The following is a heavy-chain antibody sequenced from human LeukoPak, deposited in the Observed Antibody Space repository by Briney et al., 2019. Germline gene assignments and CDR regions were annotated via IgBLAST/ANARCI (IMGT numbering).Heavy chain of an antibody. J-gene: IGHJ4*02. D-gene: IGHD3-3*01. Sequence: ASVKVSCKASGGTFSSYAISWVRQAPGQGLEWMGGIIPIFGTANYAQKFQGRVTITADKSTSTAYMELSSLRSEDTAVYYCARERRIRYYFDYWGQGTLVTVSS. CDR1: GGTFSSYA. CDR3: ARERRIRYYFDY. V-gene: IGHV1-69*06. CDR2: IIPIFGTA.